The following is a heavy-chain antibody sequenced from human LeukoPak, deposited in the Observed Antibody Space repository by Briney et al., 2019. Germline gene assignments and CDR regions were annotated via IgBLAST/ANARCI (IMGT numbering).Heavy chain of an antibody. D-gene: IGHD2-21*01. CDR1: GFTFSSYG. Sequence: GGSLRLSCAASGFTFSSYGMHWVRQAPGKGLEWVAFIRYDGSNKYYADSVKSRFTISRDNSKNTLYLQMNSLRAEDTAVYYCAKSRPFVGDYYYYYGMDVWGQGTTVTVSS. J-gene: IGHJ6*02. CDR2: IRYDGSNK. CDR3: AKSRPFVGDYYYYYGMDV. V-gene: IGHV3-30*02.